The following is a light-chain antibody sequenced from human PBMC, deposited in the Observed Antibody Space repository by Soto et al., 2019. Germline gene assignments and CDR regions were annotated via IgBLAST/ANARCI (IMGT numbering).Light chain of an antibody. V-gene: IGLV1-44*01. J-gene: IGLJ7*01. CDR2: NNY. CDR3: AAWDDSLAEAV. CDR1: SSNIGSNT. Sequence: QPVLTQPPSASGTPGQRVTISCSGSSSNIGSNTVNWYQQLPGTAPKLLIYNNYQRPSGVPDRFSGSTSGTSASLAISGLQSEDEADYYCAAWDDSLAEAVFGGGTKLTVL.